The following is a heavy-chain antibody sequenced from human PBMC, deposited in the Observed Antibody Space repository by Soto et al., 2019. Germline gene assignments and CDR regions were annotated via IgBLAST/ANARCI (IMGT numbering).Heavy chain of an antibody. D-gene: IGHD4-17*01. V-gene: IGHV4-39*07. CDR1: GGSISSSSYY. CDR2: INHSGST. Sequence: PSETLSLTCTVSGGSISSSSYYWGWIRQPPGKGLEWIGGINHSGSTYYNPSLKSRVTISVDTSKNQFSLKLSSVTAADTAVYYWARGRKHGDYVIDYWGQGTLVTVSS. CDR3: ARGRKHGDYVIDY. J-gene: IGHJ4*02.